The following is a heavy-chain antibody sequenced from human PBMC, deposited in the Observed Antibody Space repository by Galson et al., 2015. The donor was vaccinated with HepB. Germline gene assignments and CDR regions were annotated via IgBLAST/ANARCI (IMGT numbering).Heavy chain of an antibody. Sequence: SLRLSCAASGFIFTRYAISWVRQAPGKGLEWVSSIGGSGASTYYADSVKGRFTFSRDNSKDTVYLQMNSLRAEDTALYYCAKDHQSTGEWYFDLWGRGTLVAVSS. V-gene: IGHV3-23*01. CDR2: IGGSGAST. CDR3: AKDHQSTGEWYFDL. J-gene: IGHJ2*01. D-gene: IGHD7-27*01. CDR1: GFIFTRYA.